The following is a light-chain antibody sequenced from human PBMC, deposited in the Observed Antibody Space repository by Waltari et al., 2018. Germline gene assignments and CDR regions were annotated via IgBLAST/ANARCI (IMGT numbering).Light chain of an antibody. Sequence: DIVMTQTPLSLPVTPGEPASISCTSSQSLLHTDGFTYLDWYLQKPGQSPQLLIYGGSNRASGVPDRFSGSGSGTDFTLKITKVEAEDVGVYYCLQHKAVPLTFGGGTKVEIK. V-gene: IGKV2-40*01. CDR3: LQHKAVPLT. J-gene: IGKJ4*01. CDR1: QSLLHTDGFTY. CDR2: GGS.